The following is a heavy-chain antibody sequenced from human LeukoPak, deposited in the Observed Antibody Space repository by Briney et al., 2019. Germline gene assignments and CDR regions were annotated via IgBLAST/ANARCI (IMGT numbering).Heavy chain of an antibody. Sequence: SGGSLRLSCAASGFTFTTYNMNWVRQAPGKGPEWVAYITASDTTKYYADSVKGRFTISRVNAENTLYLQMNSLRADDTAIYYCAKDQRSGEYDYGWGPFDIWGQGTMVTVSS. CDR3: AKDQRSGEYDYGWGPFDI. CDR2: ITASDTTK. D-gene: IGHD3-10*01. V-gene: IGHV3-48*01. CDR1: GFTFTTYN. J-gene: IGHJ3*02.